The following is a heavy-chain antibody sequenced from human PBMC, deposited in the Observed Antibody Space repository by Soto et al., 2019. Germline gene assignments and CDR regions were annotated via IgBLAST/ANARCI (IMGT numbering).Heavy chain of an antibody. CDR1: GGTFSSYT. D-gene: IGHD2-21*02. V-gene: IGHV1-69*02. CDR2: IIPILGIA. Sequence: QVQLVQSGAEVKKPWSSVKVSCKASGGTFSSYTISWVRQAPGQGLEWMGKIIPILGIANYAQKFQGRVTITAYKSTSTAYMELSSLRSEDTAVYYGARVGGYCGGDCYLYYFDYWGQGTLVTVSS. J-gene: IGHJ4*02. CDR3: ARVGGYCGGDCYLYYFDY.